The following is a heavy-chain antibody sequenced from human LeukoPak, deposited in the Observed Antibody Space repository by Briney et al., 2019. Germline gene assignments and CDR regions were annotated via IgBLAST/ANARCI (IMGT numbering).Heavy chain of an antibody. V-gene: IGHV3-7*01. CDR3: ARDYYDSSGYYHVGYFDY. Sequence: PGGSLRPSCAASGFTFSSYWMSWVRQAPGKGLEWVANIKQDGSEKYYVDSVKGRFTISRDNAKNSLYLQMNSLRAEDTAVYYCARDYYDSSGYYHVGYFDYWGQGTLVTVSS. J-gene: IGHJ4*02. CDR1: GFTFSSYW. CDR2: IKQDGSEK. D-gene: IGHD3-22*01.